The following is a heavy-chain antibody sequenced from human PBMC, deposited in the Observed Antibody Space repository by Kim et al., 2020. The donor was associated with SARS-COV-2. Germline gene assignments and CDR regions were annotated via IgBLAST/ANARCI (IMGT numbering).Heavy chain of an antibody. Sequence: GGSLRLSCAASGFTFSSSAMHWVRQASGKGLEWVARIRSNGSSYSTAYDVSGKCTIIIDSAESKKTAYLQMNSVKNEDMDNYSCTRVAPYNNSMWDAFD. D-gene: IGHD3-10*01. J-gene: IGHJ3*02. CDR1: GFTFSSSA. V-gene: IGHV3-73*01. CDR3: TRVAPYNNSMWDAFD. CDR2: IRSNGSSYST.